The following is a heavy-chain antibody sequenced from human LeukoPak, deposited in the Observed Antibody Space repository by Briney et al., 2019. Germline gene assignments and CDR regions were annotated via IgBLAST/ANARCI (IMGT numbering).Heavy chain of an antibody. V-gene: IGHV3-21*01. Sequence: GGSLRLSCAASGFTFSSYSMNWVRQAPGKGLEWVSSISSSSSYIYYADSVKGRFTISRDNAKNSLYLQMNSLRAEDTAVYYCARVRDGYKYYYYGMDVWGQGTTVTVSS. CDR2: ISSSSSYI. J-gene: IGHJ6*02. CDR1: GFTFSSYS. D-gene: IGHD5-24*01. CDR3: ARVRDGYKYYYYGMDV.